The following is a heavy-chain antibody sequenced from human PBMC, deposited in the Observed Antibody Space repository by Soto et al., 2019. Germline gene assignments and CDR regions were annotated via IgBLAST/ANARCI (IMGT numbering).Heavy chain of an antibody. CDR3: ARVVSRNGYSSSRAYYYYYGMDV. Sequence: PGGSLRLSCAASGFTFSSYEMNWVRQAPGKGLEWVSYISRRGSTIYYADSVKGRFTISRDNAKNSLYLQMNSLRAEDTAVYYCARVVSRNGYSSSRAYYYYYGMDVWGQGTTVTVPS. V-gene: IGHV3-48*03. D-gene: IGHD6-6*01. J-gene: IGHJ6*02. CDR1: GFTFSSYE. CDR2: ISRRGSTI.